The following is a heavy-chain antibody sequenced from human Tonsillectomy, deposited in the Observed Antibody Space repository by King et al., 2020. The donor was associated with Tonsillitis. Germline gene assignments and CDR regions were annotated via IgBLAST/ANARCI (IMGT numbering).Heavy chain of an antibody. D-gene: IGHD3-22*01. CDR1: GFIFSSFC. CDR3: AKGNSGYYYVFDY. Sequence: VQLVESGGGVVQPGGSLRLSCAASGFIFSSFCMNWVRQAPGKGLEWVAFMRFGGSNTYYADSVKGRFTISRDNSKNTLYLQMNSLRPEDTAVYYCAKGNSGYYYVFDYWGQGTLVTVSS. CDR2: MRFGGSNT. V-gene: IGHV3-30*02. J-gene: IGHJ4*02.